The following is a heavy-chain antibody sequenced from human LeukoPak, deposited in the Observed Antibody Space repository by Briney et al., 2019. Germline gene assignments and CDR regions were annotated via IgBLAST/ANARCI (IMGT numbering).Heavy chain of an antibody. CDR1: GYTFTNYG. CDR2: ISAYNGNT. J-gene: IGHJ4*02. CDR3: AGVPYDSSGYYQYYFDY. D-gene: IGHD3-22*01. Sequence: ASVKVSCKASGYTFTNYGISWVRQPPGQGLEWMAWISAYNGNTNYAQKLQGRVTMTTDTSTSTVYMELRSLRSDDTAVYYCAGVPYDSSGYYQYYFDYWGQGTLVTVSS. V-gene: IGHV1-18*01.